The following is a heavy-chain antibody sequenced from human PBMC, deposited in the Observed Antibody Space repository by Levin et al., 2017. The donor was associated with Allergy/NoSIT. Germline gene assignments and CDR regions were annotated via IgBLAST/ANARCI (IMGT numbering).Heavy chain of an antibody. CDR1: GGSFSGYY. CDR3: ARGYYYGSGSYWVVRWFDP. Sequence: PSETLSLTCAVYGGSFSGYYWSWIRQPPGKGLEWIGEINHSGSTNYNPSLKSRVTISVDTSKNQFSLKLSSVTAADTAVYYCARGYYYGSGSYWVVRWFDPWGQGTLVTVSS. V-gene: IGHV4-34*01. D-gene: IGHD3-10*01. CDR2: INHSGST. J-gene: IGHJ5*02.